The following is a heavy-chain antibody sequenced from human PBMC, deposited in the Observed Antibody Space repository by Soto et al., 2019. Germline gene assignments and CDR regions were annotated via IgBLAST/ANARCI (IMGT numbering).Heavy chain of an antibody. Sequence: GGSLRLSCAASGFTFSSYAMSWVRQAPGKGLEWVSAISGSGGSTYYADSVKGRFTISRDNSKNTLYLQMNSLRAEDTAVYYCAKRFDWLLGVVYYYALDVWGPGTTVAVSS. CDR1: GFTFSSYA. V-gene: IGHV3-23*01. CDR3: AKRFDWLLGVVYYYALDV. D-gene: IGHD3-9*01. J-gene: IGHJ6*02. CDR2: ISGSGGST.